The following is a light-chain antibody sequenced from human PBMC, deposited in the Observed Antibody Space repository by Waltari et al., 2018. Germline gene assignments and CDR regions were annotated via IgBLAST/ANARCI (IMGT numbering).Light chain of an antibody. CDR1: QSVSRS. J-gene: IGKJ1*01. CDR3: QHYVRLPAT. V-gene: IGKV3-20*01. Sequence: IVLTQSPGTLSLSPGERGTLSCRASQSVSRSLAWYQQKPGQAPKLLIYGASTRATGIPDRFTGSGSGTDFSLTISSLEPEDFAIYFCQHYVRLPATFGQGTKVEIK. CDR2: GAS.